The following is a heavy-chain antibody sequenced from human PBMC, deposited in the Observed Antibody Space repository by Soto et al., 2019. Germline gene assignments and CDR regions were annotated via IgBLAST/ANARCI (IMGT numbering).Heavy chain of an antibody. D-gene: IGHD2-2*02. CDR1: GYTFSVYY. V-gene: IGHV1-2*02. Sequence: ASVKVSGKASGYTFSVYYIHWLRHAPGQGLEWMGWINPNSGGTNYAQKFQGRVTVTRDTPTSTAYMELSRLTSDDTAVYYCARSLTEGYCTITGCYTRPLYGMDVWGQGTTVTVSS. CDR3: ARSLTEGYCTITGCYTRPLYGMDV. CDR2: INPNSGGT. J-gene: IGHJ6*02.